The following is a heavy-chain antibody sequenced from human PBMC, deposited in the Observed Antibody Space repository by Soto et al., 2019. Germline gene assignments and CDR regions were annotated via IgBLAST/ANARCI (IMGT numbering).Heavy chain of an antibody. V-gene: IGHV3-30-3*01. Sequence: GGSLRLSCAASGFTFSTYDMHWVRQAPGKGLEWVAIISYDGSNKYYADSVKGRFTISRDNSQKTVYLQMNSLRAEDTAVYYCAGDPTGSGDYWGQGTLVTVSS. D-gene: IGHD3-10*01. CDR1: GFTFSTYD. CDR3: AGDPTGSGDY. J-gene: IGHJ4*02. CDR2: ISYDGSNK.